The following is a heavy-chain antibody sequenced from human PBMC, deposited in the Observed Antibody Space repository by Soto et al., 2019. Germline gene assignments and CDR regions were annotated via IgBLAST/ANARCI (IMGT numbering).Heavy chain of an antibody. CDR3: AKEGFNYYDSSGYNYYYYGMDV. V-gene: IGHV3-30*18. CDR1: GFTFSSYG. D-gene: IGHD3-22*01. Sequence: QVQLVESGGGVVQPGRSLRLSCAASGFTFSSYGMHWVRQAPGKGLEWVAVISYDGSNKYYADSVKGRFTISRDNSKNTLYLQMNSLRAEDTAVYYCAKEGFNYYDSSGYNYYYYGMDVWGQGTTVTVSS. CDR2: ISYDGSNK. J-gene: IGHJ6*02.